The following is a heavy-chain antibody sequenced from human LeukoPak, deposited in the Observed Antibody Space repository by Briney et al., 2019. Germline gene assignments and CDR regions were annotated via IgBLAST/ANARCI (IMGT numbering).Heavy chain of an antibody. D-gene: IGHD3-10*01. CDR3: ASLVTMVRGVT. Sequence: GGSLRLSCAASGFTFSSYSMNWVRQAPGKGLEWVSSISSSSSYIYYADLVKGRFTISRDNAKNSLYLQMNSLRAEDTAVYYCASLVTMVRGVTWGQGTLVTVSS. CDR2: ISSSSSYI. CDR1: GFTFSSYS. V-gene: IGHV3-21*01. J-gene: IGHJ4*02.